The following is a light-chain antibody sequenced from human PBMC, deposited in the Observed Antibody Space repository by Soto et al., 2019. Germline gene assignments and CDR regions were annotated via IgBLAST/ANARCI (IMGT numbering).Light chain of an antibody. CDR1: SSAVGSDNL. Sequence: QSALTQPASVSGSPGQSITLSCTGTSSAVGSDNLVSWYQQHPDKAPKLMIYNVTKRPSGVSDRFSGSKSGNKASLTISGLQAEDEAHYFCCSYARSSVVFGGGTKLTVL. J-gene: IGLJ2*01. CDR2: NVT. CDR3: CSYARSSVV. V-gene: IGLV2-23*02.